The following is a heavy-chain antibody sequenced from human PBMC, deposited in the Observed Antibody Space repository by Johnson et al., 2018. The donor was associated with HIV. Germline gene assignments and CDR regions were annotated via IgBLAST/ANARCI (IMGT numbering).Heavy chain of an antibody. CDR1: GFTVSSNY. CDR3: ARDGDLNRYCSNGVCSDAFDI. Sequence: VQLVESGGGLVQPGGSLRLSCAASGFTVSSNYMSWVRQAPGKGLEWVSVIYSGGSTYYADSVKDRVTISRDNSKNTLYLQMNSLRAEDTAVYYCARDGDLNRYCSNGVCSDAFDIWGQGTMVTVSS. CDR2: IYSGGST. D-gene: IGHD2-8*01. V-gene: IGHV3-66*01. J-gene: IGHJ3*02.